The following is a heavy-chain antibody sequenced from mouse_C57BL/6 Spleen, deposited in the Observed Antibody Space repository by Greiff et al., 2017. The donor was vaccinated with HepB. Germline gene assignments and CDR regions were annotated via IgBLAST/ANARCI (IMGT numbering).Heavy chain of an antibody. J-gene: IGHJ3*01. Sequence: QVQLQQPGAELVKPGASVKLSCKASGYTFTSYWMQWVKQRPGQGLEWIGEIDPSDSYTNYNQKFKGKATLTVDTSSSTAYMQLSSLTSEDSAVYYCARAYSNYVNWVFAYWGQGTLVTVSA. CDR2: IDPSDSYT. CDR3: ARAYSNYVNWVFAY. V-gene: IGHV1-50*01. CDR1: GYTFTSYW. D-gene: IGHD2-5*01.